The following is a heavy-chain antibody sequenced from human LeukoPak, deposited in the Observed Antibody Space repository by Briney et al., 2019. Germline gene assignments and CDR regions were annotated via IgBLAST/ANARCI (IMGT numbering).Heavy chain of an antibody. Sequence: SVKVSCKASGGTFSSYAISWVRQAPGQGLGWMGGTIPIFGTANYAQKFQGRVTITTDESTSTAYMELSSLRSEDTAVYYCARAKMVRGVIIDDYWGQGALVTVSS. D-gene: IGHD3-10*01. CDR3: ARAKMVRGVIIDDY. V-gene: IGHV1-69*05. CDR1: GGTFSSYA. J-gene: IGHJ4*02. CDR2: TIPIFGTA.